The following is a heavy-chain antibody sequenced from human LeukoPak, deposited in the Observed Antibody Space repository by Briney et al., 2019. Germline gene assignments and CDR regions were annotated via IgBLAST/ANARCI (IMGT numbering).Heavy chain of an antibody. CDR1: GGSFSGYY. V-gene: IGHV4-34*01. J-gene: IGHJ6*03. Sequence: PSGTLSLTCAVSGGSFSGYYWSWVRQPPGKGLEWIGEINHSGSTNYNPSLKSRVTISVYTSKNQFSLKLSSVTAAGTAVYYCARVKMVYGRYYYYMDVWGKGTTVTVSS. D-gene: IGHD2-8*01. CDR3: ARVKMVYGRYYYYMDV. CDR2: INHSGST.